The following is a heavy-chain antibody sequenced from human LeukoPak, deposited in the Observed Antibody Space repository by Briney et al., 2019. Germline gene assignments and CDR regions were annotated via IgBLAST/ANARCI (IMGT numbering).Heavy chain of an antibody. CDR1: GFTFSSYS. CDR2: ISSSSSYI. D-gene: IGHD3-16*01. CDR3: ARVIGRHKVGLMDY. J-gene: IGHJ4*02. Sequence: GGSLRLSCAASGFTFSSYSMNWVRQAPGKGLEWVSSISSSSSYIYYADSVKGRFTISRDNAKNSLYLQMNSLRAEDTAVYYCARVIGRHKVGLMDYWGQGTLVTVSS. V-gene: IGHV3-21*01.